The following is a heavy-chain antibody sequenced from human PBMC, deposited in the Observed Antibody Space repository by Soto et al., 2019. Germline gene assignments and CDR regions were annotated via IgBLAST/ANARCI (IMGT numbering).Heavy chain of an antibody. CDR3: AKAWIQLWALFDY. CDR2: ISAGGGST. Sequence: EVQLLDSGGGLVQPGGSLRLSCAASGFTFSSYAMNWVRQAPGKGLEWVSGISAGGGSTYYADSVKGRFTISRDNPKNPLYLQMNSLGAEDTAVYYCAKAWIQLWALFDYWGQGTLVTVSS. V-gene: IGHV3-23*01. J-gene: IGHJ4*01. CDR1: GFTFSSYA. D-gene: IGHD5-18*01.